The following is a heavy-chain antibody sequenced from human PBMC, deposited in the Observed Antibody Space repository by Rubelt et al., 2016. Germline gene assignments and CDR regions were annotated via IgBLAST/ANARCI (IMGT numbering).Heavy chain of an antibody. J-gene: IGHJ4*02. V-gene: IGHV4-34*01. CDR2: INHSGST. Sequence: QVQLQQWGAGLLKPSETLSLTCAVYGGSFSGYYWSWIRQAPGKGLEWIGEINHSGSTNYNPSLKSRVAISVDTSKNQFSLRRTSVTAADTAVYYCARWWEVLQAFDYWGQGTLVTVSS. CDR1: GGSFSGYY. D-gene: IGHD1-26*01. CDR3: ARWWEVLQAFDY.